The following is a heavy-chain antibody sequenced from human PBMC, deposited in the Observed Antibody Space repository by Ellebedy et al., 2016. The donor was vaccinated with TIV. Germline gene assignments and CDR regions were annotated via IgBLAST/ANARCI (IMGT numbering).Heavy chain of an antibody. V-gene: IGHV4-59*01. D-gene: IGHD6-19*01. CDR3: ARDPDYNSGWGGYDS. CDR2: IYNGDNT. CDR1: GGVISRYY. J-gene: IGHJ4*02. Sequence: MPSETLSLTCTVSGGVISRYYWTWIRQSPGKALEWIGYIYNGDNTKYNPSLHRRVTISQDTSKNQFSLKLTSVTAADAAVYYCARDPDYNSGWGGYDSWGQGALVTVSS.